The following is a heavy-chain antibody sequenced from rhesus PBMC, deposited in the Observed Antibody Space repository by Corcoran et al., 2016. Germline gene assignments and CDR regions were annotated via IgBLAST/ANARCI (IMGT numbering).Heavy chain of an antibody. D-gene: IGHD3S6*01. CDR1: GGSISGYYL. V-gene: IGHV4-106*01. CDR2: IYGGSGST. CDR3: ARGYYEDDYGYYYTPYYFDY. J-gene: IGHJ4*01. Sequence: QVQLQESGPGVVKPSETLSLTCAVSGGSISGYYLWSWIRQPPGKGLEWIGYIYGGSGSTSYNPPLKIRVIISIDTSKNQFSLKLSSVTAADTAVYYCARGYYEDDYGYYYTPYYFDYWGQGVLVTVSS.